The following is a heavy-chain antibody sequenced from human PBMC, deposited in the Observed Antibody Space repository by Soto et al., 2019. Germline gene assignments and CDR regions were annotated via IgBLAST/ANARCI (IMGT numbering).Heavy chain of an antibody. Sequence: EVQVLESGGDLVQPGGSLRLSCAASGFTFSGYAMSWVRQAPGKGLEWVSGISASGGSTYYPDSVRGRFTISRDNSKNTLSLQMSSLRAEDTALYYCGKEPTGDYVGGFEFWGQGTMVTVSS. V-gene: IGHV3-23*01. CDR1: GFTFSGYA. D-gene: IGHD4-17*01. J-gene: IGHJ3*01. CDR3: GKEPTGDYVGGFEF. CDR2: ISASGGST.